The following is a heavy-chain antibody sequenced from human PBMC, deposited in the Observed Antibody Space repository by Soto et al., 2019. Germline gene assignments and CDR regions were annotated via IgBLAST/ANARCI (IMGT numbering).Heavy chain of an antibody. V-gene: IGHV3-23*01. Sequence: EVQLLESGGGLVQPGGSLRLSCAASGFTFSSYAMSWVRQAPGKGLEWVSAISGSGGSTYYADSVKGRFTISRDNSKNTLYQQMNGLRAEDTAVYYCAKVRGSLQWLLFDYWGQGTLVTVSS. CDR1: GFTFSSYA. D-gene: IGHD6-19*01. CDR3: AKVRGSLQWLLFDY. CDR2: ISGSGGST. J-gene: IGHJ4*02.